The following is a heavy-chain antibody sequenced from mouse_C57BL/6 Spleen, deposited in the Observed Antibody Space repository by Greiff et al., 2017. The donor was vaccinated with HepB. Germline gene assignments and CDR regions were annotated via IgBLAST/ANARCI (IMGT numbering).Heavy chain of an antibody. J-gene: IGHJ3*01. D-gene: IGHD1-1*01. CDR1: GYTLTSYW. CDR2: INPSSGYT. V-gene: IGHV1-7*01. CDR3: AGFTTVVEEPWFAY. Sequence: QVQLQQSGAELAKPGASVKLSCKASGYTLTSYWMHWVKQRPGQGLEWIGYINPSSGYTKYNQKFKDKATLTADKSSSTAYMQLSSLTYEDSAVYYCAGFTTVVEEPWFAYWGQGTLVTVSA.